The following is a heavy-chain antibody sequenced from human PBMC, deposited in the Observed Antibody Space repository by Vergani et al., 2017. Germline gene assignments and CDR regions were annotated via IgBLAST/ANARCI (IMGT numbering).Heavy chain of an antibody. CDR2: ISYRGTV. V-gene: IGHV4-59*11. CDR3: AIVPHTDYGLEFDI. CDR1: GDSINGHY. J-gene: IGHJ5*02. Sequence: QVQLQESGPGLVGPSETLSLNCLVSGDSINGHYWSWVRQAPVKGREWIGYISYRGTVTYSPSLKSRVTISLDTSKTQFSLKLGSVTAADTAVYYCAIVPHTDYGLEFDIWGQGTPVTVSS. D-gene: IGHD4-17*01.